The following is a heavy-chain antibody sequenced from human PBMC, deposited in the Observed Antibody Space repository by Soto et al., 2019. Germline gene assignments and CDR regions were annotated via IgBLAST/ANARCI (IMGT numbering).Heavy chain of an antibody. J-gene: IGHJ6*02. CDR3: AISPRFLEWSYGMDV. V-gene: IGHV1-69*13. Sequence: SVKVSCKASGGTFSSYAISWVRQAPGQGLEWMGGIIPIFGTANYAQKFQGRVTITADESTSTAYMELSSLRSKDTAVYYCAISPRFLEWSYGMDVWGQGTTVTVS. CDR1: GGTFSSYA. D-gene: IGHD3-3*01. CDR2: IIPIFGTA.